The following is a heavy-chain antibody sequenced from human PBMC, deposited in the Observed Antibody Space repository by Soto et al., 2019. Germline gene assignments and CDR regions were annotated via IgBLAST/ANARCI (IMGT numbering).Heavy chain of an antibody. V-gene: IGHV4-34*01. CDR1: GGSFRGYF. D-gene: IGHD3-16*01. CDR2: INDSVST. Sequence: PSETLSLTCAVSGGSFRGYFWSWIRQSPDKGLEWIGEINDSVSTYYNPSFKSRLTISVDTSKSQISLTLTSVTAADSAVYYCQGGDFWGQGTPVTVCS. CDR3: QGGDF. J-gene: IGHJ4*02.